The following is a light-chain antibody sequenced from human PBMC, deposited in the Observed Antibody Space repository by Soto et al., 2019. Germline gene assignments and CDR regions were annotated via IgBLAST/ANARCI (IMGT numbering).Light chain of an antibody. CDR1: QSLSSNF. V-gene: IGKV3-20*01. J-gene: IGKJ1*01. Sequence: EIVLTQSPATLSLSPGERATLSCRASQSLSSNFLAWYQQKPGQPPRLLIYDSSTRATGFPDRFSGSGSGTDFTLTIIRLEPADFAVYFCHQYDSSLWTFGQGTKVDIK. CDR3: HQYDSSLWT. CDR2: DSS.